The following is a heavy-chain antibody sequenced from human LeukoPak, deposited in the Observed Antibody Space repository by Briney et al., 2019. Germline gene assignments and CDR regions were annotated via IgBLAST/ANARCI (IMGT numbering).Heavy chain of an antibody. CDR2: INPNSGGT. CDR3: ARGTIFDY. D-gene: IGHD1-1*01. CDR1: GYTFTSYG. Sequence: ASVKVSCKASGYTFTSYGISWVRQAPGQGLEWMGCINPNSGGTNYAQKFQGRVTMTRDTSISTAYMEPSRLRSDDTAVYYCARGTIFDYWGQGTLVTVSS. V-gene: IGHV1-2*02. J-gene: IGHJ4*02.